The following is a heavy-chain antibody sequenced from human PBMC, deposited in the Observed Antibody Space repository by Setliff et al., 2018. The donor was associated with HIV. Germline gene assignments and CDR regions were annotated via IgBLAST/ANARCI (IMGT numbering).Heavy chain of an antibody. D-gene: IGHD6-19*01. CDR3: ATYSSAWAYFGY. CDR1: GSFISNHW. Sequence: SETLSLTCAVSGSFISNHWWSWVRQPPGKGLEWIGEIYHSGSPIYNPSLKSRVTISIDKSKNHLSLKVNSVTAADTAVYYCATYSSAWAYFGYWGQGTLVTVS. CDR2: IYHSGSP. J-gene: IGHJ4*02. V-gene: IGHV4-4*02.